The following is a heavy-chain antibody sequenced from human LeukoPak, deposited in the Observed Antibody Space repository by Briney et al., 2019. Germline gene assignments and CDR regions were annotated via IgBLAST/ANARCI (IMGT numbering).Heavy chain of an antibody. J-gene: IGHJ4*02. Sequence: AGGSLRLSCAVSGFNFSNYWMTWVRQAPGEGLEWGANIQQDGSAKVYVDSVKGRFTISRDNAKNSLFLQMNSLRAEDTAVYYCTVSSGWRDYWGQGTLVTVSS. D-gene: IGHD6-19*01. V-gene: IGHV3-7*01. CDR2: IQQDGSAK. CDR3: TVSSGWRDY. CDR1: GFNFSNYW.